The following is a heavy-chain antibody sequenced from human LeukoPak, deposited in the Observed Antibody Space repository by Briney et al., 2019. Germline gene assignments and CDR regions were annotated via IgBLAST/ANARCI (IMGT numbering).Heavy chain of an antibody. D-gene: IGHD3-3*01. J-gene: IGHJ4*02. CDR1: GGSFSGYY. Sequence: SETLSLTCAVYGGSFSGYYWSWIRQPPGKGLEWIGYIYYSGSTNYNPSLKSRVTISVDTSKNRFSLKLSSVTAADTAVYYCARGRVVIGSDYFDYWGQGTLVTVSS. V-gene: IGHV4-59*01. CDR3: ARGRVVIGSDYFDY. CDR2: IYYSGST.